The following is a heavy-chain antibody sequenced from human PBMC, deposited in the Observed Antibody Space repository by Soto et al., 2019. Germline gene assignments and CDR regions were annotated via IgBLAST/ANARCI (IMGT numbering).Heavy chain of an antibody. J-gene: IGHJ4*02. D-gene: IGHD3-22*01. CDR1: GGTFSSYA. V-gene: IGHV1-69*13. CDR2: IIPIFGTA. CDR3: ARGNYYDSSGYLYYFDY. Sequence: SVKVSCKASGGTFSSYAISWVRQAPGQGLEWMGGIIPIFGTANYAQKFQGRVTITADESTSTAYMELSSLRSEDTAVYYCARGNYYDSSGYLYYFDYWGQGTLVTVSS.